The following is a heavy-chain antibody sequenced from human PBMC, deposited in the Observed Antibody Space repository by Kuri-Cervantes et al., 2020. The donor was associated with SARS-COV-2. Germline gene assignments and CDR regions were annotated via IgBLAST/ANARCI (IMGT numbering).Heavy chain of an antibody. V-gene: IGHV1-24*01. CDR3: ARDPHRGVTDDDAFDI. D-gene: IGHD4-23*01. CDR1: GYTPTELS. J-gene: IGHJ3*02. CDR2: FDPEDGES. Sequence: ASVKVSCKVSGYTPTELSMHWVRQAPGKGLEWMGGFDPEDGESIYAQKFQGRVTMTEDTSTDTAYMELNSLRAEDTAVYYCARDPHRGVTDDDAFDIWGQGTMVTVSS.